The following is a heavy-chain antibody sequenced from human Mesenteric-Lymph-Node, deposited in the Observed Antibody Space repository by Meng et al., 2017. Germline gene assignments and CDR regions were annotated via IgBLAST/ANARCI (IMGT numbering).Heavy chain of an antibody. J-gene: IGHJ5*02. CDR3: VRDTRRGGGRFDP. CDR2: IYHSGSN. Sequence: APGPPLTHPRQSLSPTCTVSSSSTVSRKRWSCVRQRLGQGLGRNGEIYHSGSNNENPSLQSRVTISVDESKNQFSLKLTSVSAADTAVYYCVRDTRRGGGRFDPWGQGTLVTVSS. CDR1: SSSTVSRKR. V-gene: IGHV4-4*03. D-gene: IGHD2-2*02.